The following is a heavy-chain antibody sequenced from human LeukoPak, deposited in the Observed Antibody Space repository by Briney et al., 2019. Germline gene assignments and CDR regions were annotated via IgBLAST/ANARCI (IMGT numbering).Heavy chain of an antibody. J-gene: IGHJ4*02. CDR1: GFTFSCYW. D-gene: IGHD4-23*01. CDR2: IASDGSST. CDR3: ARGRPHGNDY. V-gene: IGHV3-74*01. Sequence: GGSLRLSCAASGFTFSCYWMNWVRQAPGKGLVWVSRIASDGSSTTYADSVKGRFSISRDNAKNTLYLQMNSLRVEDTAVYYCARGRPHGNDYWGQGTLVTVSS.